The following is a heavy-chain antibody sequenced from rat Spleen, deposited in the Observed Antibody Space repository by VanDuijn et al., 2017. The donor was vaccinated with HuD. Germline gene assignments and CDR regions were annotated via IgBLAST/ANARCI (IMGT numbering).Heavy chain of an antibody. CDR3: AREGIGTTTDY. V-gene: IGHV2S12*01. Sequence: QVQLKESGPGLVQPSQTLSLTCTVSGFSLTTNGVSWVRQPPGKGLEWIAAVSSGGNTYYNSGLKSRLSISRDTSKSQVFLKMNSLQTEDTATYYCAREGIGTTTDYWGQGVMVTVSS. D-gene: IGHD1-5*01. CDR1: GFSLTTNG. J-gene: IGHJ2*01. CDR2: VSSGGNT.